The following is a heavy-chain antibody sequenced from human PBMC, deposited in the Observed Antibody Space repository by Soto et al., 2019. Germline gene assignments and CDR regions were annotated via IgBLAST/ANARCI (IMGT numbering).Heavy chain of an antibody. CDR3: ARHVPYCSDTSHCAYGMDV. D-gene: IGHD2-2*01. J-gene: IGHJ6*02. Sequence: ASETLSLTCTVSGGSISSGGYYWSWIRQHPGKGLEWIGYIYYSGSTYYNPSLKSRVTISVDTSKNQFSLKLSSVTAADTAVYYCARHVPYCSDTSHCAYGMDVWGQGTTVTVSS. CDR2: IYYSGST. V-gene: IGHV4-31*03. CDR1: GGSISSGGYY.